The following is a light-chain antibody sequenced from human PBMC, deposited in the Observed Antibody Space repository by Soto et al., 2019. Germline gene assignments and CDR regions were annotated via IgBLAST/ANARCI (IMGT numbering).Light chain of an antibody. CDR2: GNS. Sequence: QSVLTQPPSVSGAPGQRVTISCTGSSSNIGAGYDVHWYQQLPGTAPKLLIYGNSNRPSGVPDRFSGSKSGTSASLAITGLQAEDEADYHCQSYDSSLSAWVFGGGTKVTVL. J-gene: IGLJ3*02. CDR3: QSYDSSLSAWV. V-gene: IGLV1-40*01. CDR1: SSNIGAGYD.